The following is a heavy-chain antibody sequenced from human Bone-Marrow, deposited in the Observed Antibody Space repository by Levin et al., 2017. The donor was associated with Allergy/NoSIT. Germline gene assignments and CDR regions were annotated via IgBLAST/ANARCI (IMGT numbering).Heavy chain of an antibody. V-gene: IGHV3-49*03. CDR3: ASVVIAVAGADFDP. D-gene: IGHD6-19*01. Sequence: GESLKISCTASGFTFGDYGMSWFRQAPRKGLEWVGFIRRKASGGTTEYAASVKGRFSISRDDSKRIAYLQMNSLKTEDTAMYYCASVVIAVAGADFDPWGQGSLVTVSS. CDR2: IRRKASGGTT. CDR1: GFTFGDYG. J-gene: IGHJ5*02.